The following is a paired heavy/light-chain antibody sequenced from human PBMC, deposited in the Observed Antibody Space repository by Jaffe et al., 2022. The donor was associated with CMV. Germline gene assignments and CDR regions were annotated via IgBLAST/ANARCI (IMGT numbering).Heavy chain of an antibody. CDR3: ARDGPAVMVEFDY. Sequence: QVQLVQSGAEVKKPGASVKVSCKASGFSFTGCCIYWVRQAPGQGLEWLAWINLNSGDTGYAQKFQGRITVTRDTSITTVYMELSRLGSDDTAVYYCARDGPAVMVEFDYWGQGTLVTVSS. J-gene: IGHJ4*02. CDR2: INLNSGDT. D-gene: IGHD5-18*01. V-gene: IGHV1-2*02. CDR1: GFSFTGCC.
Light chain of an antibody. Sequence: DIVMTQSPLSLPVTPGEPASISCKSSQSLLHSNGHNYLDWYLQKPGQSPQLLIYLGSNRASGVPDRFSGSGSGTDFTLKISRVEAEDVGVYYCMQALQSPVTFGGGSKVEI. CDR1: QSLLHSNGHNY. V-gene: IGKV2-28*01. CDR3: MQALQSPVT. J-gene: IGKJ4*01. CDR2: LGS.